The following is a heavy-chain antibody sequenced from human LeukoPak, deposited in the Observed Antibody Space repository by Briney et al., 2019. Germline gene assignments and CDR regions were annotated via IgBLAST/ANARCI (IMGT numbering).Heavy chain of an antibody. CDR1: GFNFANHA. D-gene: IGHD2-21*02. V-gene: IGHV3-23*01. CDR2: ISGGGDIT. Sequence: GGSLRLSCAASGFNFANHAMSWVRQTPGKGREWVSAISGGGDITYYADSVTGRFTISRDNSKDTLLLQMHSLRPGDTAVYYCVREDTPATANYWGQGTLVTISS. J-gene: IGHJ4*02. CDR3: VREDTPATANY.